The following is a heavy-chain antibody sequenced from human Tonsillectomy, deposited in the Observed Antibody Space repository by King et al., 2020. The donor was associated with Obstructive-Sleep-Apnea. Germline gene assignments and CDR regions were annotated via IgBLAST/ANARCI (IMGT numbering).Heavy chain of an antibody. D-gene: IGHD3-9*01. J-gene: IGHJ4*02. Sequence: VQLQESGPGLVKPSGTLSLTCAVSGGSISDSNWWTWVRQPPGKGLEWIGEIYPGGNTNYNPSLKSRVTISVDKSRIQFSLRLTSVTAADTAVYYCARGAVTGYYFDYWGQGTLVTVSS. V-gene: IGHV4-4*02. CDR1: GGSISDSNW. CDR2: IYPGGNT. CDR3: ARGAVTGYYFDY.